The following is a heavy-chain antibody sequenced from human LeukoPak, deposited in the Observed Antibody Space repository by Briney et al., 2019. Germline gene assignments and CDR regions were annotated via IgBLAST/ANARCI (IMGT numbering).Heavy chain of an antibody. CDR2: IKQDGSEK. Sequence: PGGSLRLSCAASGFTFSSYWMSWVRQAPGKGLEWVANIKQDGSEKYYVDSVKGRFTISRDNAKNSLYLQMNSLRAEDTAVYYCARAKGGKGKYQLPGFDPWGQGTLVTVSS. CDR3: ARAKGGKGKYQLPGFDP. CDR1: GFTFSSYW. J-gene: IGHJ5*02. V-gene: IGHV3-7*01. D-gene: IGHD2-2*01.